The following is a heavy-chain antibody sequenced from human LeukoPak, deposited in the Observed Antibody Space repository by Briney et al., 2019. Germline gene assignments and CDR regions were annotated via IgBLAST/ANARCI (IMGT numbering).Heavy chain of an antibody. D-gene: IGHD1-14*01. V-gene: IGHV3-43*02. CDR3: EKTRRSSTEYADFDQ. J-gene: IGHJ4*02. CDR2: IREYGRTT. Sequence: GGSLRLSCAACGFTFDDYSVQGLRQAPGKGLEWVSLIREYGRTTHYVDSVKGRFAISRDNTKRSLYLQINSLRTQDTALYYCEKTRRSSTEYADFDQWGKGTLLTVSS. CDR1: GFTFDDYS.